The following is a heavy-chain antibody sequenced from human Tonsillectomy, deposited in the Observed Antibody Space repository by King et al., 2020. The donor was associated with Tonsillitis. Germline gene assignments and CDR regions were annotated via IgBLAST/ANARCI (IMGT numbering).Heavy chain of an antibody. Sequence: VQLVESGGGLIQPGGSLRLSCAASGFSLRSYYMYWVRQAPEKGLECISRIAPDGSDTSYADSVKGRFTIPRDNAKSTLYLQMSGLRADDTGLYYCARDLRGSDSWGQGTLVTVSS. J-gene: IGHJ5*02. D-gene: IGHD5-12*01. CDR3: ARDLRGSDS. V-gene: IGHV3-74*01. CDR2: IAPDGSDT. CDR1: GFSLRSYY.